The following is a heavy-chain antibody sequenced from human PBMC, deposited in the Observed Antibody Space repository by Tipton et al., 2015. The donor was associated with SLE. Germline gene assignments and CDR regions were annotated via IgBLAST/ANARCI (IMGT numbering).Heavy chain of an antibody. CDR3: AREVGNLDY. J-gene: IGHJ4*02. D-gene: IGHD2-2*01. V-gene: IGHV4-61*02. CDR1: GGSISSGSYY. Sequence: TLSLTCTVSGGSISSGSYYWSWIRQPAGKGLEWIGRIYTSGSTNYNPSLKSRVTISVDTSKNQFSLKLSSVTAADTAVYYCAREVGNLDYWGQGTLVTVPS. CDR2: IYTSGST.